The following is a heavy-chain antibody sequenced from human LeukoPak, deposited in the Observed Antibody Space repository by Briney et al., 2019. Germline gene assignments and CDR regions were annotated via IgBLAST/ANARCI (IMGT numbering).Heavy chain of an antibody. J-gene: IGHJ3*02. CDR2: IYYSGST. CDR1: GGSISSSSYY. D-gene: IGHD6-13*01. V-gene: IGHV4-31*03. CDR3: ASDPIYRAAAGTSSRGAFDI. Sequence: SETLSLTCTVSGGSISSSSYYWSWIRQHPGKGLEWIGYIYYSGSTYYNPSLKSRVTISVDTSKNQFSLKLSSVTAADTAVYYCASDPIYRAAAGTSSRGAFDIWGQGTMVTVSS.